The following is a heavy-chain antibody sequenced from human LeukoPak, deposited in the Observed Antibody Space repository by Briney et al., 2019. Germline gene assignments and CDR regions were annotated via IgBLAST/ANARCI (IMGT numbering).Heavy chain of an antibody. CDR3: ARDPHFGVVINAFDI. CDR2: IYTSGST. J-gene: IGHJ3*02. V-gene: IGHV4-4*07. Sequence: SETLSLTCTVSGGSLSSYYWSWIRQPAGKGLEWIGRIYTSGSTNYNPSLKSRVTMSVDTSKNQFSLKLSSVTAADTAVYYCARDPHFGVVINAFDIWGQGTMVTVSS. CDR1: GGSLSSYY. D-gene: IGHD3-3*01.